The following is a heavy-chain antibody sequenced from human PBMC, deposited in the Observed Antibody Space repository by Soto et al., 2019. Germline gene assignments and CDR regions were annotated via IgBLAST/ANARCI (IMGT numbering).Heavy chain of an antibody. D-gene: IGHD2-15*01. V-gene: IGHV4-31*03. CDR2: IYYSGST. CDR1: GGSISSGGYY. Sequence: SETLSLTCTVSGGSISSGGYYWSWIRQHPGKGLEWIGYIYYSGSTYYNPSLKSRVTISVDTSKNQFSLKLSSVTAADTAVYYCARGLVVVAATPSTYFDYWGQGTLVTVSS. J-gene: IGHJ4*02. CDR3: ARGLVVVAATPSTYFDY.